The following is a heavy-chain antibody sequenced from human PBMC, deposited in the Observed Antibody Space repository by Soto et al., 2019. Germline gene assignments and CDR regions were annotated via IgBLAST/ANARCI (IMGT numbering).Heavy chain of an antibody. CDR1: GFTFSSYS. D-gene: IGHD5-12*01. CDR2: ISSSSSYI. J-gene: IGHJ4*02. Sequence: PGGSLRLSCAASGFTFSSYSMNWVRQAPGKGLEWVSSISSSSSYIYYADSVKGRFTISRDNAKNSLYLQMNSLRAEDTAVYYCARDDYSGYDGFDYWGQGTLVTVSS. CDR3: ARDDYSGYDGFDY. V-gene: IGHV3-21*01.